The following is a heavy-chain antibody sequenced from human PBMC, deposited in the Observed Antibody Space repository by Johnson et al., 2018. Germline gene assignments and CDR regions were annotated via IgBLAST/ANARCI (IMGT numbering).Heavy chain of an antibody. CDR1: GFTFSSYS. CDR3: ARDLGILEAFDI. D-gene: IGHD6-13*01. Sequence: VQLVESGGGLVKPGGSLRLSCAASGFTFSSYSMNWVRQAPGKGLEWVSSISSSSSYIYYADSVKGRFTISRDNAKNSLYLQMNSLRAEDTAVYYCARDLGILEAFDIWGQGTMVTVSS. V-gene: IGHV3-21*01. J-gene: IGHJ3*02. CDR2: ISSSSSYI.